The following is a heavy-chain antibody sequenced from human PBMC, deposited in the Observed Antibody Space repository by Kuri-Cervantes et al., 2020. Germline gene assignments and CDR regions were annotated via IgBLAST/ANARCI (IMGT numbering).Heavy chain of an antibody. Sequence: GESLKISCAASGFAFEDHAINWVRQAPGKGLEWVSGISGSGNSGYSSDSVKGRFTLSRDNAKNSLYLQMNSLRAEDTAVYYCARGDSSGWYAPEPYYFDYWGQGTLVTVSS. D-gene: IGHD6-19*01. V-gene: IGHV3-20*04. J-gene: IGHJ4*02. CDR3: ARGDSSGWYAPEPYYFDY. CDR1: GFAFEDHA. CDR2: ISGSGNSG.